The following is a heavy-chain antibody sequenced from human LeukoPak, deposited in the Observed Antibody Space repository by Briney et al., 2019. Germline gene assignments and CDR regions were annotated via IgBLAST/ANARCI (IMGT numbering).Heavy chain of an antibody. V-gene: IGHV3-33*01. CDR3: ARDPGYSSSWPDY. CDR2: IWYDGSNK. CDR1: GFTFSSYG. J-gene: IGHJ4*02. D-gene: IGHD6-13*01. Sequence: GRSLRLSCAASGFTFSSYGMHWVRQAPGKGLEWVAVIWYDGSNKYYADSVKGRFTISRDNSKNTLYLQMNSLRAEDTAVYHCARDPGYSSSWPDYWGQGTLVTVSS.